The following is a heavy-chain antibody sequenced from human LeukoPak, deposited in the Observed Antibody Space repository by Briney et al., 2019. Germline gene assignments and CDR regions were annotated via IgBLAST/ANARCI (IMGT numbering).Heavy chain of an antibody. CDR2: INPNSGGT. J-gene: IGHJ4*02. D-gene: IGHD6-19*01. CDR1: GYTFTGYY. Sequence: ASVKVSCKASGYTFTGYYIHWVRQAPGQGLEWMGRINPNSGGTNSAQKFQGRVTMTRDTSISTAYMELNRLRSDDTAVYYCARKFTRGWYGVDYWGQGTLVTVSS. CDR3: ARKFTRGWYGVDY. V-gene: IGHV1-2*06.